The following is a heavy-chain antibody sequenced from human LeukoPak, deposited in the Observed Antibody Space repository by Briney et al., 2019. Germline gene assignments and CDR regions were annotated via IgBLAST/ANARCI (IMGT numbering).Heavy chain of an antibody. CDR1: GGTFSSYA. Sequence: GASVKVSCKASGGTFSSYAVSWVRQAPGQGLEWMGGIIPIFGTANYAQKFQGRVTITADESTSTAYMELSSLRSEDTAVYYCARDGSYSSGWYYYWGQGTLVTVSS. J-gene: IGHJ4*02. CDR2: IIPIFGTA. D-gene: IGHD6-19*01. CDR3: ARDGSYSSGWYYY. V-gene: IGHV1-69*13.